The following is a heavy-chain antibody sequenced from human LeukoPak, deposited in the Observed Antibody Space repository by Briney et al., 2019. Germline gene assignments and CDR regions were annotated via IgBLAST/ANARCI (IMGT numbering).Heavy chain of an antibody. Sequence: SETLSLTCAVYGGSFSGYYWSWIRQPPGKGLEWIGEINHSGSTNYNPSLKSRVTISVDTSKNQFSLKLSSVTAADTAGYYCARGSNVAVADYWGQGTLVTVSS. CDR2: INHSGST. V-gene: IGHV4-34*01. CDR3: ARGSNVAVADY. D-gene: IGHD6-19*01. CDR1: GGSFSGYY. J-gene: IGHJ4*02.